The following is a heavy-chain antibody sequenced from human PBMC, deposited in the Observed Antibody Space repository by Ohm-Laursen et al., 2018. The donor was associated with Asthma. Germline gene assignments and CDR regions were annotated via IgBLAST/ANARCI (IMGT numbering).Heavy chain of an antibody. CDR1: GYTCSRYS. V-gene: IGHV3-21*01. CDR2: ISTASSFI. J-gene: IGHJ1*01. CDR3: ARIGPEWELPGREYSLHH. Sequence: SLRLSCSASGYTCSRYSIHWVRQFPGKGLEWVASISTASSFIYYADSVRGRSTTSRDNARNSVYLQMNSLRAEDTALYYCARIGPEWELPGREYSLHHWGEGTLVTVSS. D-gene: IGHD1-26*01.